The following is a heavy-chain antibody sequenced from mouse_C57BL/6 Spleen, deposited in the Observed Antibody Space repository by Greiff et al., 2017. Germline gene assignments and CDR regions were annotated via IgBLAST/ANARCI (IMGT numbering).Heavy chain of an antibody. CDR1: GYTFTSYT. J-gene: IGHJ4*01. V-gene: IGHV1-4*01. CDR3: ARGDNYYGSSYGAMDY. D-gene: IGHD1-1*01. CDR2: INPSSGYT. Sequence: VQLQQSGAELARPGASVKMSCKASGYTFTSYTMHWVKQRPGQGLEWIGYINPSSGYTKYNQKFKDKATLTADKSSSTAYMQLSSLTSEDSAVYYCARGDNYYGSSYGAMDYWGQGTSVTVSS.